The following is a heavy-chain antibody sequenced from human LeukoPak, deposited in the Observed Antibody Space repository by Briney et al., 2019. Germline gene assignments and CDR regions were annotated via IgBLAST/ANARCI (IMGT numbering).Heavy chain of an antibody. Sequence: SETLSLTCAAYGGSFSGYDWMWIRQPPGRGLEWIAQISHSGSNNYNASLKSRVTILLDTRRNQFSLKLSSVTSADTAVYYCARGVVLGTSSFVVGTNYYSGMDVWGQGTTVTVSS. V-gene: IGHV4-34*01. J-gene: IGHJ6*01. D-gene: IGHD2-21*02. CDR3: ARGVVLGTSSFVVGTNYYSGMDV. CDR2: ISHSGSN. CDR1: GGSFSGYD.